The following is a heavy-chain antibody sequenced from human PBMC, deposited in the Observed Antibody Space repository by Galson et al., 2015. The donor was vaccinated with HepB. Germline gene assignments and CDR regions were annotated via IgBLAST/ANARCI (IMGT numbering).Heavy chain of an antibody. J-gene: IGHJ4*02. Sequence: SLRLSCAASGFTFSSYAMSWVRQAPGKGLEWVSAISGSGGNTYYADSVKGRFTISRDNSKNTLYLQMNSLRAEDTAVYYCAIMRGLGMDYFDYWGQGTLVTVSS. CDR2: ISGSGGNT. V-gene: IGHV3-23*01. CDR1: GFTFSSYA. D-gene: IGHD7-27*01. CDR3: AIMRGLGMDYFDY.